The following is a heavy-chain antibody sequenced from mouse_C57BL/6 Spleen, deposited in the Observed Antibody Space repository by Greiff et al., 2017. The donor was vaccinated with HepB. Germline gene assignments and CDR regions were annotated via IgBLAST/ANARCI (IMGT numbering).Heavy chain of an antibody. CDR3: AKYYGSSYGYFEV. CDR1: GYSITSGYY. V-gene: IGHV3-6*01. D-gene: IGHD1-1*01. Sequence: EVHLVESGPGLVKPSQSLSLTCSVTGYSITSGYYWNWIRQFPGNKLEWMGYISYDGSNNYNPSLKNRISITRDTSKNQFFLKLNSVTTEDTATYYCAKYYGSSYGYFEVGGTGTTVTVSS. J-gene: IGHJ1*03. CDR2: ISYDGSN.